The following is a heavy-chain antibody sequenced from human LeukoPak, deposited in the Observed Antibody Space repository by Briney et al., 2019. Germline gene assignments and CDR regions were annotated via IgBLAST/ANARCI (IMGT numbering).Heavy chain of an antibody. CDR2: INSDGRST. J-gene: IGHJ4*02. Sequence: GGSLRLSCAASGFTFSNYWMHWVRQAPGKGLVWVSRINSDGRSTNYADSVKGRFTISRDNAKNTLYLQMNSLRAEDTAVYYCARGRSGYWVSLFEYWGQGILVTVSS. CDR1: GFTFSNYW. CDR3: ARGRSGYWVSLFEY. V-gene: IGHV3-74*01. D-gene: IGHD6-25*01.